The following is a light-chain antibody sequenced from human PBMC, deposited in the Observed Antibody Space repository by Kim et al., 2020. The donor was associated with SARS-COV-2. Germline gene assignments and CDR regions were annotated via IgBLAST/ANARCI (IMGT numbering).Light chain of an antibody. V-gene: IGLV4-69*01. J-gene: IGLJ3*02. CDR2: LNSDGSH. CDR1: SGHSNYA. Sequence: QPVLTQSPSASASLGASVKLTCTLSSGHSNYAIAWHQQQPEKGPRYLMKLNSDGSHYKGDGIPDRFSGSSSGAERYLTISSLQSEDEADYYCQTWGTGMGVFGGGTADRP. CDR3: QTWGTGMGV.